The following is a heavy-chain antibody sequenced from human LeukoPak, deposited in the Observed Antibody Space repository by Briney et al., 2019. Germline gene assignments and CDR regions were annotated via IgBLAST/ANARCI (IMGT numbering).Heavy chain of an antibody. Sequence: GGSLRLSCAASGFTFSSYGMHWVRQAPGKGLEWVAFIRYDGSNKYYTDSVKGRFTISRDNSKNTLYLQMISLRAEDTAVYYCAKDRYGSGNDHFDYWGQGTLVTVSS. V-gene: IGHV3-30*02. CDR3: AKDRYGSGNDHFDY. CDR2: IRYDGSNK. D-gene: IGHD3-10*01. J-gene: IGHJ4*02. CDR1: GFTFSSYG.